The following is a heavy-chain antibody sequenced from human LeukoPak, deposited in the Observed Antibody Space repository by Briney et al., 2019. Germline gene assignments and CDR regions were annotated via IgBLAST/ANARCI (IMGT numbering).Heavy chain of an antibody. CDR3: ARETSWANGPYWYFDL. V-gene: IGHV1-46*01. CDR1: GYTFTSYY. Sequence: ASVKVSCKASGYTFTSYYMHWVRQAPGQGLEWMGIINPSGGSTSYAQKFQGRVTMTRDTSTSTVYMELSSLRSEDTAVYYCARETSWANGPYWYFDLWGRGTLVTVSS. J-gene: IGHJ2*01. D-gene: IGHD2-2*01. CDR2: INPSGGST.